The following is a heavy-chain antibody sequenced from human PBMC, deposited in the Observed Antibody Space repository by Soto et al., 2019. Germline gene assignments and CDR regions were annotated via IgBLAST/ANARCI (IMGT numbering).Heavy chain of an antibody. J-gene: IGHJ5*02. CDR3: ASLGYCSGGSCYSRKAPWFDP. CDR1: GFTFSYYY. D-gene: IGHD2-15*01. CDR2: ISSSSSYT. Sequence: GGSLRLSCAASGFTFSYYYMSWIRQSPGKGLEWVSYISSSSSYTNYADSVKGRFTISRDNAKNSLYLQMNSLRAEDTAVYYCASLGYCSGGSCYSRKAPWFDPWGQGTLVTVSS. V-gene: IGHV3-11*06.